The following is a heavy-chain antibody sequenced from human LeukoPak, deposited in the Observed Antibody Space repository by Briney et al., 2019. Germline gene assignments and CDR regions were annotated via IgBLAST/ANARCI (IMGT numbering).Heavy chain of an antibody. V-gene: IGHV3-23*01. Sequence: GGSLRLSCAASGFTFSSSAMSWVRQAPGKGLEWVSDISGSGDITYYADSVKGRFTISRDNSKNTLYLQMNSLRAEDTAVYYCAKRGSSSNFDYWGQGTLVTVSS. CDR2: ISGSGDIT. D-gene: IGHD2-15*01. CDR1: GFTFSSSA. J-gene: IGHJ4*02. CDR3: AKRGSSSNFDY.